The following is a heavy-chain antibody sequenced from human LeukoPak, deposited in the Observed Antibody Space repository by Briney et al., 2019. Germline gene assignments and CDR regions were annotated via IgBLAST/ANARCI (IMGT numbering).Heavy chain of an antibody. CDR2: IWYDGSSK. CDR3: AKEPDFDY. Sequence: GGSLRLSCAASGFTFSSYGMHWVRQAPGKGLEWVAVIWYDGSSKYYADSVKGRFTISRDNSKNTLYLQMNSLRAEDTAVYYCAKEPDFDYWGQGTLVTVSS. CDR1: GFTFSSYG. J-gene: IGHJ4*02. V-gene: IGHV3-33*06.